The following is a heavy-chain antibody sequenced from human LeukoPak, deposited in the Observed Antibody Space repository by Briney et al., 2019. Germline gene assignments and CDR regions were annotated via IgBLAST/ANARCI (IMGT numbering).Heavy chain of an antibody. Sequence: SETLSLTCTVSGGSISSYYWSRIRQPPGKGLEWIGYIYYSGSTNYNPSLKSRVTISVDTSKNQFSLKLSSVTAADTAVYYCAIVRDSSGYYYFDYWGQGTLVTVSS. D-gene: IGHD3-22*01. CDR2: IYYSGST. V-gene: IGHV4-59*01. CDR3: AIVRDSSGYYYFDY. CDR1: GGSISSYY. J-gene: IGHJ4*02.